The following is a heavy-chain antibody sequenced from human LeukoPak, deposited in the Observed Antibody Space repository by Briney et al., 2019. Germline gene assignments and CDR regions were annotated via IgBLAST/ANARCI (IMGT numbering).Heavy chain of an antibody. J-gene: IGHJ4*02. Sequence: SETLSLTCTVSGGSISSYYWSWIRQPPGKGLEWIGYIYYSGSTDCNPSLKSRVTISVDTSKNQFSLKLSSVTAADTAVYYCARGKGFGELLPWEFDYWGQGTLVTVSS. CDR2: IYYSGST. D-gene: IGHD3-10*01. CDR3: ARGKGFGELLPWEFDY. CDR1: GGSISSYY. V-gene: IGHV4-59*08.